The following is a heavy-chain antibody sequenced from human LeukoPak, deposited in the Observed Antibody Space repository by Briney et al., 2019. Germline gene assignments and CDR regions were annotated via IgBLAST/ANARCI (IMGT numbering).Heavy chain of an antibody. CDR3: ARGYDYGDDKNFDL. Sequence: ASVKVSCKASGYXFTNYYIHWVRQAPGQGLEWMGVINSSGGSTDYAQKFQGRVTMTRYTSTSTAYMELRSLRSDDTAVYYCARGYDYGDDKNFDLWGRGTLVTVSS. CDR2: INSSGGST. J-gene: IGHJ2*01. CDR1: GYXFTNYY. D-gene: IGHD4-17*01. V-gene: IGHV1-46*01.